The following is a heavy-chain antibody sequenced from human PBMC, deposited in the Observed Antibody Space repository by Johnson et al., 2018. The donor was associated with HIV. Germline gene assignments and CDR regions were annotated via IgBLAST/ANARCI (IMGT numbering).Heavy chain of an antibody. CDR1: GFTFSSYG. Sequence: QEQLVESGGGVVQPGGSLRLSCAASGFTFSSYGMHWVRQAPGKGLEWVAYIRYDGSNKYYADSVKGRFTISRDNSKNTLYLQMNRLRAEDTAMYYCARAGGGIHYYDSSGYYLDPFDIWGQGTMVTVSS. CDR3: ARAGGGIHYYDSSGYYLDPFDI. J-gene: IGHJ3*02. D-gene: IGHD3-22*01. V-gene: IGHV3-30*02. CDR2: IRYDGSNK.